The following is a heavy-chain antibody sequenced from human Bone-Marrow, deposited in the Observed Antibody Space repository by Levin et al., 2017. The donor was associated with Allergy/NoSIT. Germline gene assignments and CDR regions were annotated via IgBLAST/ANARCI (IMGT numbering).Heavy chain of an antibody. CDR3: ARRVYSSGYYYFEY. Sequence: GESLKISCQGSGFDFTNYWIAWVRQKPGKGLEWMGIIHPGDAKIRYSPSFQGQVTISADKSITTAYVQWTSLKASDTAMYYCARRVYSSGYYYFEYWGQGTLVTVSS. J-gene: IGHJ4*02. V-gene: IGHV5-51*01. D-gene: IGHD3-22*01. CDR1: GFDFTNYW. CDR2: IHPGDAKI.